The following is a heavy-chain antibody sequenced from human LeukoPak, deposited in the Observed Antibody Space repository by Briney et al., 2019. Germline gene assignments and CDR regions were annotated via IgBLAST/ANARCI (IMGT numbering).Heavy chain of an antibody. CDR3: ARSHYYDSSDFYYYYGLDV. Sequence: GGSLRLSCAASGFTFSSYWMHWVRQGPGKGPGWVSRVNSDGSSIRYADSVKGRFTISRDNAKNTLSLQMNSLRAEDTAVYYCARSHYYDSSDFYYYYGLDVWGQGTTVTVSS. CDR1: GFTFSSYW. V-gene: IGHV3-74*01. D-gene: IGHD3-22*01. CDR2: VNSDGSSI. J-gene: IGHJ6*02.